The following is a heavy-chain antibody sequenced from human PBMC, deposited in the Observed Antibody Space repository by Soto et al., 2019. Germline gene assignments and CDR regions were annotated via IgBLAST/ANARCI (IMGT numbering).Heavy chain of an antibody. D-gene: IGHD1-26*01. Sequence: EMQVLESGGGLVQPGGSLRLSCAASGFAFSNFHMNWVRQAPGKGLQWVATIGGAGNDIHYADSVEGRFTVSRDNSKNTLHLQKDGPRDEDTAIYYCAERFSDAWEAGMDVWGQGTTVTVSS. CDR2: IGGAGNDI. J-gene: IGHJ6*02. CDR3: AERFSDAWEAGMDV. V-gene: IGHV3-23*01. CDR1: GFAFSNFH.